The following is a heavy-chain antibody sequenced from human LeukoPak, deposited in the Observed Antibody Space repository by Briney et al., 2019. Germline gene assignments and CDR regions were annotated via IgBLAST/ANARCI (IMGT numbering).Heavy chain of an antibody. CDR3: ATRYSSSSFDF. CDR2: IYPGDSDT. CDR1: GYSLASYW. Sequence: GESLKISCKGSGYSLASYWIGWVRQMPGKGLEWMGIIYPGDSDTKYSPSFQGQVTISADKSISTTYLQWSSLKASDTAMYYCATRYSSSSFDFWGQGTLATVSS. V-gene: IGHV5-51*01. J-gene: IGHJ4*02. D-gene: IGHD6-6*01.